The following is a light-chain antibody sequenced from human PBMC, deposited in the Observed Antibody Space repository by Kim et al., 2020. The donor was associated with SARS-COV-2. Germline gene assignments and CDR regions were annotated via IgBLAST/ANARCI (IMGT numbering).Light chain of an antibody. J-gene: IGKJ2*01. V-gene: IGKV3-15*01. CDR1: QSVSTR. CDR2: GAS. Sequence: EIVMTQSPATLSVSPAERATLSCRASQSVSTRLAWYQQKPGQAPRLLIYGASTRATGIPTRFSGSGSGTEFTLTISSLQSEDFAVYYCQQYDNWLYTFGQGTNLEI. CDR3: QQYDNWLYT.